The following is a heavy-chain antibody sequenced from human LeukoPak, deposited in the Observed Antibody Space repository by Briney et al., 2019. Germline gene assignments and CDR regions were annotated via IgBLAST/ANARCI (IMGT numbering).Heavy chain of an antibody. J-gene: IGHJ5*02. D-gene: IGHD3-22*01. CDR1: GFSVSNNY. CDR2: IHSGGET. CDR3: GRAGVYSASSGYVPDR. V-gene: IGHV3-53*01. Sequence: GWSLRLSCAASGFSVSNNYMSWVRQAAGKGLEWVSVIHSGGETYYTDSVKGGFTISRDNSKNTLYLEMNSLRAEDTAVYYCGRAGVYSASSGYVPDRWGQGTLVTVSS.